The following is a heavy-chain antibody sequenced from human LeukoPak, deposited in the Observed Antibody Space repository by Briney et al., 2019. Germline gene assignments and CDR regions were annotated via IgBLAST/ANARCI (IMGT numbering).Heavy chain of an antibody. Sequence: PGGSLRLSCAASGFTFSNAWMSWVRQAPGKGLEWVGRIKSKTDGGTTDYAAPVKGRFTISRDDSKNTLYLQMNSLKTEDTAVNYCTTDRTSFYDYVWGRYRTSAYWGQGTLVTVSS. CDR1: GFTFSNAW. J-gene: IGHJ4*02. CDR3: TTDRTSFYDYVWGRYRTSAY. D-gene: IGHD3-16*02. V-gene: IGHV3-15*01. CDR2: IKSKTDGGTT.